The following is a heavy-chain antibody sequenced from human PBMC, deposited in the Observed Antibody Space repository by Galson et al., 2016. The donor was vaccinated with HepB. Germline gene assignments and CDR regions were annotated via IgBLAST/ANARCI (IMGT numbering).Heavy chain of an antibody. V-gene: IGHV4-39*01. D-gene: IGHD1-26*01. J-gene: IGHJ4*02. Sequence: SETLSLTCTVSGGSITSSGYYWGWIRQPPGKGLEWIGSIRSDGSTYYSPSLKSRVTISVDTSKNQFSLRLTSVTAADTAVYYCARPVGRGAYAYWGQGTLVTVSS. CDR2: IRSDGST. CDR1: GGSITSSGYY. CDR3: ARPVGRGAYAY.